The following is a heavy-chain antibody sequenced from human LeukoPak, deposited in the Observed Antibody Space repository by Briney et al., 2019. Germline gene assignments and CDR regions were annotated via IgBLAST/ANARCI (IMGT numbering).Heavy chain of an antibody. J-gene: IGHJ3*02. D-gene: IGHD1-1*01. CDR3: AREDNWNAFDI. CDR2: MNPNSGNT. CDR1: GYTFTSYD. Sequence: ASVTVSCKASGYTFTSYDINWVRQAPGQGLEWMGWMNPNSGNTGYAQKFQGRVAITRNTSISTAYMELSSLRSEDTAVYYCAREDNWNAFDIWGQGTVVTVSS. V-gene: IGHV1-8*03.